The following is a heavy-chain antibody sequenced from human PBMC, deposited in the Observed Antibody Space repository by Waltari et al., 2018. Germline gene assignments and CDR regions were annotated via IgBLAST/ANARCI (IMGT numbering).Heavy chain of an antibody. CDR3: ARLYGSGSIDAFDI. Sequence: QLQLQESGPGLVKPSESLSLPCTVPGGSISSSSYYWGLLRPPPGKGLEWIGSIYYSGSTYYNPSLKSRVTISVDTSKNQFSLKLSSVTAADTAVYYCARLYGSGSIDAFDIWGQGTMVTVSS. CDR1: GGSISSSSYY. J-gene: IGHJ3*02. CDR2: IYYSGST. D-gene: IGHD3-10*01. V-gene: IGHV4-39*01.